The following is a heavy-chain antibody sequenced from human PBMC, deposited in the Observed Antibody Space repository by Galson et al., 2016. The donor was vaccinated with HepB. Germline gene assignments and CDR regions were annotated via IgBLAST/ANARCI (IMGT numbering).Heavy chain of an antibody. CDR1: GFSLSNYW. J-gene: IGHJ5*02. D-gene: IGHD5-12*01. CDR2: INSDGSST. V-gene: IGHV3-74*01. CDR3: ARDTELRHSGKWTWGWFDR. Sequence: SLRLSCAASGFSLSNYWMHWVRQVPGKGLMWVSRINSDGSSTHYADSVQGRFTISRDNAKNTLFLQMNSLRAEDTAVYYCARDTELRHSGKWTWGWFDRWGQGSLVTVSS.